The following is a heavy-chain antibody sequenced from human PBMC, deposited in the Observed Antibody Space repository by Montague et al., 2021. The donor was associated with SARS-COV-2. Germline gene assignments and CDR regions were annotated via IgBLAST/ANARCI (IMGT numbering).Heavy chain of an antibody. J-gene: IGHJ4*02. CDR1: GFTFSSYA. V-gene: IGHV3-23*01. D-gene: IGHD3-22*01. CDR3: AKGGERITMIVVVITLADFDY. Sequence: SLSLSCAASGFTFSSYAMSWVRQAPGKGLEWVSAISGSGDSTYYADSVKGRFTISRDNSKNTLYLQMNSLRAEDTAVYYCAKGGERITMIVVVITLADFDYWGQGTLVTVSS. CDR2: ISGSGDST.